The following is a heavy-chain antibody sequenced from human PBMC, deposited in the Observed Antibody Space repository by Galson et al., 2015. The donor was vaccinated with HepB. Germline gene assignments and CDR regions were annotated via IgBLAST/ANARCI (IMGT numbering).Heavy chain of an antibody. Sequence: SVKVSCKVSGYAFTAYYIHWVRQAPGQRPEWIGWINTRTGDTYTSQKSQGRVAMSRDTSMNTAYMELSRLKSDATAVYFCARGLKYFGWLGAFDPWGQGTLVTVSS. V-gene: IGHV1-2*02. CDR2: INTRTGDT. CDR1: GYAFTAYY. J-gene: IGHJ5*02. D-gene: IGHD3-9*01. CDR3: ARGLKYFGWLGAFDP.